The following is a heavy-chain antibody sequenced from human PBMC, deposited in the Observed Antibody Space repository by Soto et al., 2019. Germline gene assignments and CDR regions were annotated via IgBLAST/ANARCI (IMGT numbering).Heavy chain of an antibody. V-gene: IGHV3-33*01. D-gene: IGHD3-22*01. J-gene: IGHJ5*02. Sequence: GRSLRLSCAASGFTFSNYGMHWVRQAPGKGLEWMAVIWYNGINKYYVDSVKGRFTISRDNSKNTLYLQMNSLRAEDTAVYYCARDRDCSDTSGYYYCLEHWGRGTLVTVSS. CDR1: GFTFSNYG. CDR2: IWYNGINK. CDR3: ARDRDCSDTSGYYYCLEH.